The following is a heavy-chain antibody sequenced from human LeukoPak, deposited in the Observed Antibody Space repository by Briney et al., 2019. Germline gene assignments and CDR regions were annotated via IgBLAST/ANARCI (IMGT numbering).Heavy chain of an antibody. CDR1: GGSFSGYY. Sequence: SETLSLTCAVYGGSFSGYYWSWIRQPPGKGLEWIGEINHSGSTNYNPSLKSRVTISVDTFKNQFSLKLSSVTAADTAVYYCARGGVVVVPAAMRHFDYWGQGTLVTVSS. J-gene: IGHJ4*02. CDR2: INHSGST. D-gene: IGHD2-2*01. V-gene: IGHV4-34*01. CDR3: ARGGVVVVPAAMRHFDY.